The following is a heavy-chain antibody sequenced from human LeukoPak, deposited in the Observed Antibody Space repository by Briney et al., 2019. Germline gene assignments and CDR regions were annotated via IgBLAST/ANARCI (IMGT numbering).Heavy chain of an antibody. CDR1: GFTFSSYW. CDR2: IKQDGSEK. D-gene: IGHD2-15*01. Sequence: GGSLRLSCAASGFTFSSYWMSWVRQAPGKGLEWVANIKQDGSEKYYVDSVKGRFTISRDNAKNSLYLQMNSLRAEDTAVYYCARSEGYCSGGSCYYQDYYYYYMDVWGKGTTVTVSS. CDR3: ARSEGYCSGGSCYYQDYYYYYMDV. V-gene: IGHV3-7*01. J-gene: IGHJ6*03.